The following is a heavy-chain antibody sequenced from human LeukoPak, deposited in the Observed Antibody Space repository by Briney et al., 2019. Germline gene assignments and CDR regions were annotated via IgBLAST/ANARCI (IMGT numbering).Heavy chain of an antibody. J-gene: IGHJ5*02. V-gene: IGHV4-34*01. CDR3: ARKRVAKGLVQTGNWFDP. CDR1: GGSFSAYY. Sequence: PSETLSLTCAVYGGSFSAYYWSWIRQPPGKGLEWIGEINYSGGTNYNPSLKSRVTISADTSKNQFSLKLTSVTAADTAVYYCARKRVAKGLVQTGNWFDPWGQGTLVTVSS. D-gene: IGHD6-19*01. CDR2: INYSGGT.